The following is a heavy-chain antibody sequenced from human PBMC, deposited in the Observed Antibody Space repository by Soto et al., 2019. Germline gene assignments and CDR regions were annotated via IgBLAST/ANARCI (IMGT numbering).Heavy chain of an antibody. V-gene: IGHV3-74*01. CDR2: IKGDGSRT. CDR1: GFTFSSYW. Sequence: EVQLVESRGGLVQPGGSLRLSCAASGFTFSSYWIHWVRQAPGKGLVWVSRIKGDGSRTDYADSVKGRFTISRDNAKNTVYLQMNSLRDADTAVYYCARGLPGYYGMDVWGQGTTVTVSS. J-gene: IGHJ6*02. CDR3: ARGLPGYYGMDV. D-gene: IGHD4-17*01.